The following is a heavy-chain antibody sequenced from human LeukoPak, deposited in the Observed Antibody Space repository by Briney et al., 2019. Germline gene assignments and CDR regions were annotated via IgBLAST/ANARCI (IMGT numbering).Heavy chain of an antibody. CDR3: ARVRYCSSTSCYIYFEY. D-gene: IGHD2-2*02. Sequence: GGSLRLSCVASGFTFSSYWMHWVRQAPGKGLEWVSHINIDGSSTDYADSVKGRFTISRDNAKNTLYLQLNSLRAEDTAVYYCARVRYCSSTSCYIYFEYWGQGTLVTVSS. V-gene: IGHV3-74*01. J-gene: IGHJ4*02. CDR1: GFTFSSYW. CDR2: INIDGSST.